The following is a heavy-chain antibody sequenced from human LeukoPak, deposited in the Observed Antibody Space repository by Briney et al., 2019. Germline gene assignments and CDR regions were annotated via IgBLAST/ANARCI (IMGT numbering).Heavy chain of an antibody. V-gene: IGHV3-23*01. CDR3: GKTPVRRFPLYFDY. J-gene: IGHJ4*02. CDR1: GFTFSSYA. D-gene: IGHD3-3*01. CDR2: ISGSGGST. Sequence: PGGSLRLSCAASGFTFSSYAMSWVRQAPGKGLEWVSGISGSGGSTDYADSLKGRFTISRDNSKSTLYLQMNSLRAEDTAVYYCGKTPVRRFPLYFDYWGQGTLVTVSS.